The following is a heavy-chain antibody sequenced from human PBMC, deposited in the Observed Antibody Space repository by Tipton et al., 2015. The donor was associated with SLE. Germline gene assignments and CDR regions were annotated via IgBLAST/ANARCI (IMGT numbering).Heavy chain of an antibody. CDR3: AVITGTGVDY. Sequence: TLSLTCAVYGGSFGGYYWSWIRQPPGKGLEWIGEINHSGSTNYNPSLKSRVTISVDTSKNQFSLKLSSVTAADTAVYYCAVITGTGVDYWGQGTLVTVSS. CDR1: GGSFGGYY. D-gene: IGHD1-20*01. V-gene: IGHV4-34*01. J-gene: IGHJ4*02. CDR2: INHSGST.